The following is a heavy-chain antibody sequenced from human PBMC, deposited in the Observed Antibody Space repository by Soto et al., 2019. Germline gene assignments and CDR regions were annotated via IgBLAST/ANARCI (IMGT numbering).Heavy chain of an antibody. CDR2: INPNSGGT. V-gene: IGHV1-2*04. D-gene: IGHD3-10*01. CDR1: GYTFTGYY. CDR3: ARRGDWFGETEYYYGMDV. Sequence: ASVKVSCKASGYTFTGYYMHWVRQAPGQGLEWMGWINPNSGGTNYAQKFQGWVTMTRDTSINTAYMELSRLRSDDTAVYYCARRGDWFGETEYYYGMDVWGKGTTVTVSS. J-gene: IGHJ6*04.